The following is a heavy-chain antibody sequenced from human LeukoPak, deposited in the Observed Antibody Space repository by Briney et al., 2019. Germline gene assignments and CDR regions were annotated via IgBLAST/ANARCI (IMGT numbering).Heavy chain of an antibody. CDR2: IKQDGSEK. V-gene: IGHV3-7*01. J-gene: IGHJ1*01. D-gene: IGHD3-22*01. CDR3: ATYSSLNRREFQF. Sequence: GGSLRLSCAASGFTFSSYWMSWVRQAPGKGLEWVANIKQDGSEKYYVDSVKGQFTISRDNAKNSLYLQMNSLRAEDTAVYYCATYSSLNRREFQFWGQGTLLTVSS. CDR1: GFTFSSYW.